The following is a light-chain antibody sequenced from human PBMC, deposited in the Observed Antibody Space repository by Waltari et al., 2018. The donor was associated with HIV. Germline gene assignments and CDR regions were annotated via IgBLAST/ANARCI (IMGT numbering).Light chain of an antibody. Sequence: QSVLTQAPSVSRPPGQRVIMSCSGRASNIGNNFVSWFQQVSGRAPRLVIYRSDQRPSGVPDRISAAKAGSSATLAITGLQSGDEAVCFCASWDDNLSHWVFGGGTKVTV. CDR1: ASNIGNNF. V-gene: IGLV1-47*01. CDR2: RSD. J-gene: IGLJ3*02. CDR3: ASWDDNLSHWV.